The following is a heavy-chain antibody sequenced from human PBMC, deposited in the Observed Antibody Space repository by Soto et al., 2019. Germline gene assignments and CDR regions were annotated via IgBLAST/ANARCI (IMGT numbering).Heavy chain of an antibody. D-gene: IGHD1-7*01. Sequence: GGSLRLSCAASGFTFSSYAMSWVRQAPGKGLEWVSAISGSGGSTYYADSVKGRFTISRDNSKNTLYLQMNSLGAEDTAVYYCAGGITGTTDPYYYYYYYMDVWGKGTTVTVSS. CDR3: AGGITGTTDPYYYYYYYMDV. J-gene: IGHJ6*03. CDR2: ISGSGGST. CDR1: GFTFSSYA. V-gene: IGHV3-23*01.